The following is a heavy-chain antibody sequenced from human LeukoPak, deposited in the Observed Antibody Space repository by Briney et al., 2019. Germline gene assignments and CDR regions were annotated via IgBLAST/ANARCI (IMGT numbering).Heavy chain of an antibody. D-gene: IGHD1-26*01. J-gene: IGHJ4*02. Sequence: GRSLRLSCAASGFTFNKAWMTWVSQPPGKGLEWVGRLQSKTDGGTTDYAAPVKGRFTILRDDSRNMLYLQMNNLKTEDTAVYYCTTQVGATAVFFNSFDYWGQGILVVVSS. CDR2: LQSKTDGGTT. CDR1: GFTFNKAW. V-gene: IGHV3-15*01. CDR3: TTQVGATAVFFNSFDY.